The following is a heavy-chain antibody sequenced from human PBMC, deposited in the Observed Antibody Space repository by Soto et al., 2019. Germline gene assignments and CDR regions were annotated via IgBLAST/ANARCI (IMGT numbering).Heavy chain of an antibody. CDR3: ARGVEMATIGGYGMDV. Sequence: QVQLVESGGGVVQPGRSLRLSCAASGFNFSSYAMHWVRQAPGKGLEWVAVISYDGSNKYYADSVKGRFTISRDNSKNTLYLQMNRLRAEDTAVYYCARGVEMATIGGYGMDVWGQGTTVTVSS. D-gene: IGHD5-12*01. CDR2: ISYDGSNK. V-gene: IGHV3-30-3*01. CDR1: GFNFSSYA. J-gene: IGHJ6*02.